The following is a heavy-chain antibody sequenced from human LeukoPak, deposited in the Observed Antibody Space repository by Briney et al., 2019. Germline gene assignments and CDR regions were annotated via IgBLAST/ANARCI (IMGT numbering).Heavy chain of an antibody. CDR1: GFTFNNYG. J-gene: IGHJ6*03. D-gene: IGHD6-6*01. CDR3: AKDSSFYYIDV. V-gene: IGHV3-30*02. CDR2: IRYNGNNQ. Sequence: GGSLRLSCAASGFTFNNYGMHWVRQAPGEGMEWVAFIRYNGNNQYYADSVKGRFTISRDNSKNTLYLQINSLKGDDTAVYYCAKDSSFYYIDVWGKGTTVIISS.